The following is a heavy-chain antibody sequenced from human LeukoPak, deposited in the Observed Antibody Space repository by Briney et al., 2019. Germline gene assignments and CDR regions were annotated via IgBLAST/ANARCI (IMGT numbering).Heavy chain of an antibody. V-gene: IGHV3-7*03. CDR2: IKQDGSEK. D-gene: IGHD6-6*01. CDR1: GFTFSSYW. J-gene: IGHJ6*02. CDR3: ARGGRTYSSSSVGLPSRYYYYGMDV. Sequence: PGGSLRLSCVASGFTFSSYWMSWVRQAPGKGLEWVANIKQDGSEKYYVDSVKGRFTISRDNAKNSLYLQMNSLRAEDTAVYYCARGGRTYSSSSVGLPSRYYYYGMDVWGQGTTVTVSS.